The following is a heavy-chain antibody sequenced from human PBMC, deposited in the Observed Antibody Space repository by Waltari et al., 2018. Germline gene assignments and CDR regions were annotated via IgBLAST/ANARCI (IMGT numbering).Heavy chain of an antibody. V-gene: IGHV4-34*01. D-gene: IGHD3-10*01. CDR2: INHSGST. Sequence: QVQLQQWGAGLLKPSETLSLTCAVYGGSFSGYYWSWVRQPPGKGLEWIGEINHSGSTNYSPSLKSRFTISVDTSKNQFSLKMGSVSAADTAVYYCARGLVRGVIFYWGQGTLVTVSS. J-gene: IGHJ4*02. CDR3: ARGLVRGVIFY. CDR1: GGSFSGYY.